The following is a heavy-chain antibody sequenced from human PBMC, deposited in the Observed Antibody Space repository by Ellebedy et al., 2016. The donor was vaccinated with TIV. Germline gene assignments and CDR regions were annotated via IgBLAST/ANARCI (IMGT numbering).Heavy chain of an antibody. CDR2: IFHTGST. J-gene: IGHJ4*02. D-gene: IGHD4-23*01. CDR3: ARLVGGKTFYFDY. V-gene: IGHV4-38-2*02. CDR1: GYSISSGYY. Sequence: SETLSLXXTVSGYSISSGYYWGWIRQPPGKGLEWIESIFHTGSTYYNPSLKSRVTISVDTSKNQFSLKLNSVTAADTAVYYCARLVGGKTFYFDYWGQGTLVTVSS.